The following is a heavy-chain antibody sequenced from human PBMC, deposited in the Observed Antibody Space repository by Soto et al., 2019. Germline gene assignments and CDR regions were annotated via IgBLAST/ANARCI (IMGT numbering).Heavy chain of an antibody. D-gene: IGHD6-19*01. CDR1: GFTFGSYA. CDR3: AKDPQSSGWSYNWFDP. CDR2: INDSGDRT. Sequence: GGSLRLSCAASGFTFGSYALSWVRQAPGEGLEWVSTINDSGDRTYYADSVKGRFTVSRDNSKNTLYLQMNSMRAEDTAIYYCAKDPQSSGWSYNWFDPWGQGTLVTVSS. V-gene: IGHV3-23*01. J-gene: IGHJ5*02.